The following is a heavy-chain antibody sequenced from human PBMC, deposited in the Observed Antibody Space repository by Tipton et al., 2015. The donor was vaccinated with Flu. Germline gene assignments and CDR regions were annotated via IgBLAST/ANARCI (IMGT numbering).Heavy chain of an antibody. CDR2: VYGSGTT. Sequence: GLVKPSQTLSLTCTISGDSISSGSNYWSWIRQPAGKGLEWIGRVYGSGTTNYNPSLQGRAIISVGTSKNQFSLKLTSVTAADTAVYYCARGPMVRGVRPFDYWGHGALVTVSS. CDR3: ARGPMVRGVRPFDY. V-gene: IGHV4-61*02. CDR1: GDSISSGSNY. D-gene: IGHD3-10*01. J-gene: IGHJ4*01.